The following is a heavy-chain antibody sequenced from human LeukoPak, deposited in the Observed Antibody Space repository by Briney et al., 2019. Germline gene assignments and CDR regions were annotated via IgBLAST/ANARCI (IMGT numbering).Heavy chain of an antibody. J-gene: IGHJ5*02. CDR3: AREGLGSGSDP. Sequence: SETLSLTCTVSGGAISNYYWSWIRQPAGKGLEWIGRIYTSGSTNYNPPLKSRITMSVDTSTNQFSLKLNSVTAADTAVYYCAREGLGSGSDPWGQGTLVTVSS. V-gene: IGHV4-4*07. D-gene: IGHD3-10*01. CDR2: IYTSGST. CDR1: GGAISNYY.